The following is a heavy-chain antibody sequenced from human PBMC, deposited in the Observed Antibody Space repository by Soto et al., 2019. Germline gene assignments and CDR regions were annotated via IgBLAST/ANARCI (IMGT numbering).Heavy chain of an antibody. CDR3: ARGQAFVGIIAFDI. D-gene: IGHD2-21*01. V-gene: IGHV1-2*04. J-gene: IGHJ3*02. Sequence: ASVKVSCKASGYTFTGYYMHWVRQAPGQGLEWMGWINPNSGGTNYAQKFQGWVTMTRDTSISTAYMELSRLRSDDTAVYYCARGQAFVGIIAFDIWGQGTMVTVSS. CDR2: INPNSGGT. CDR1: GYTFTGYY.